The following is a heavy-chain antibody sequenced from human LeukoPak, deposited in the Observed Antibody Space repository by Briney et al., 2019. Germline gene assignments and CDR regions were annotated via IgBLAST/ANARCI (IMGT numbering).Heavy chain of an antibody. V-gene: IGHV3-53*01. CDR1: GFTVSSNY. Sequence: GGSLRLSCAASGFTVSSNYMSWVRQAPGKGLEWVSVIYSGGSTYYADSVKGRFTISRDNSKNTLYLQMNSLRAEDTAVYYCAKGSVAGTKYYFDYWGQGTLVTVSS. D-gene: IGHD6-19*01. J-gene: IGHJ4*02. CDR3: AKGSVAGTKYYFDY. CDR2: IYSGGST.